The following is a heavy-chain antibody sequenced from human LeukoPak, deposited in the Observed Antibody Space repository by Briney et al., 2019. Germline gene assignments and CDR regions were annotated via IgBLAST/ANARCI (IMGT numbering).Heavy chain of an antibody. J-gene: IGHJ4*02. Sequence: GGSLRLSCAASGFTFSSYAMSWVRQAPGKGLEWVSAISGSGGSAYYADSVKGRFTISRDNAKNSLYLQMNSLRAEDTAVYYCARAPPGGYFDYWGQGTLVTVSS. CDR3: ARAPPGGYFDY. CDR1: GFTFSSYA. CDR2: ISGSGGSA. D-gene: IGHD3-16*01. V-gene: IGHV3-23*01.